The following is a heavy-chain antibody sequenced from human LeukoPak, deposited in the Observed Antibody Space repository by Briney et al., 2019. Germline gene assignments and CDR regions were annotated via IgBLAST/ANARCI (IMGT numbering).Heavy chain of an antibody. CDR2: ISGSGGST. V-gene: IGHV3-23*01. J-gene: IGHJ4*02. D-gene: IGHD2-8*01. Sequence: WVSAISGSGGSTYYADSVKGRFTISRDNSKNTLYLQMNSLRAEDTAVYYCAKDNAGFFDYWGQGTLVTVSS. CDR3: AKDNAGFFDY.